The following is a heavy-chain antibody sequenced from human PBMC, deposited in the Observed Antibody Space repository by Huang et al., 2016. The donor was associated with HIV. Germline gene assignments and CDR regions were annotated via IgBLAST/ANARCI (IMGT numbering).Heavy chain of an antibody. CDR3: AKPYSGSSNQVFDY. V-gene: IGHV3-23*01. D-gene: IGHD1-26*01. Sequence: EVRLLESGGRLVQSGESLRRSCAASGFTFNIYAMSWVRQAPGKGLEWVAGISAMCDTKNYPDSVKGRFTISRDNSRSIRYLQMSSLGVEATAMYYCAKPYSGSSNQVFDYWGQGTMVTVSS. CDR1: GFTFNIYA. J-gene: IGHJ4*02. CDR2: ISAMCDTK.